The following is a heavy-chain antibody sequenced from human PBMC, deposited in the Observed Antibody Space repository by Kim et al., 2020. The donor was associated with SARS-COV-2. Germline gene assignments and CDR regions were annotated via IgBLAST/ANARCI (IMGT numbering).Heavy chain of an antibody. V-gene: IGHV3-30*04. CDR1: GFTFSSYA. CDR2: ISYDGSNK. J-gene: IGHJ4*02. Sequence: GGSLRLSCAASGFTFSSYAMHWVRQAPGKGLEWVAVISYDGSNKYYADSVKGRFTISRDNSKNTLYLQMNSLRAEDTAVYYCARSGATVVTSNFDYWGQGTLVTVSS. D-gene: IGHD4-17*01. CDR3: ARSGATVVTSNFDY.